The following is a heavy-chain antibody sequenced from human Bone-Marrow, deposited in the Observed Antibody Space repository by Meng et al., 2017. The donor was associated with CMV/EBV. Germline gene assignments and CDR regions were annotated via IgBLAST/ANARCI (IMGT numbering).Heavy chain of an antibody. D-gene: IGHD6-19*01. CDR1: GFTFSDYY. CDR3: ARQSAVAGTSNFDY. Sequence: GGSLRLSCAASGFTFSDYYMSWIRQAPGKGLEWVSYISSSGSTIYYADSVKGRFTISRDNAKNSLYLQMNSLGAEDTAVYYCARQSAVAGTSNFDYWGQGTLVTVSS. J-gene: IGHJ4*02. V-gene: IGHV3-11*01. CDR2: ISSSGSTI.